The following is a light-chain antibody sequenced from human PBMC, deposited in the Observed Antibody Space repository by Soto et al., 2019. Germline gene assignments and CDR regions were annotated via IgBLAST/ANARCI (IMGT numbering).Light chain of an antibody. CDR2: YKSDSDK. V-gene: IGLV5-45*03. J-gene: IGLJ1*01. CDR1: SGINVGTYR. CDR3: VIWHNSAYV. Sequence: QLVLTQPSSLSASPGASASLTCTLRSGINVGTYRIYWYQQKPVSPPQYLLRYKSDSDKQQGSGVPSRFSGSKDASANAGILLISGLQSEDEADYYCVIWHNSAYVFGTGTKVTVL.